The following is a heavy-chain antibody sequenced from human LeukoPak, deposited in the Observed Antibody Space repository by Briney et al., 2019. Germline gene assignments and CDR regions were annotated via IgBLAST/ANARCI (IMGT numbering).Heavy chain of an antibody. CDR1: GGSISSSSYY. D-gene: IGHD3-22*01. V-gene: IGHV4-39*01. CDR3: ARLGATYDIVVVITPSGWFDP. CDR2: IYYSGST. J-gene: IGHJ5*02. Sequence: SSETLSLTCTVSGGSISSSSYYWGWIRQPPGKGLEWIGSIYYSGSTYYNPSLKSRVTISVDTSKNQFSLKLSSVTAADTAVYYCARLGATYDIVVVITPSGWFDPWGQGTLVTVSS.